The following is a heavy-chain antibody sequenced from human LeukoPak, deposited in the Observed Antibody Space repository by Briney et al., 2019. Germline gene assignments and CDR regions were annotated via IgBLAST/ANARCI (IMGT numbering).Heavy chain of an antibody. CDR2: IINTGGTT. J-gene: IGHJ4*02. V-gene: IGHV3-23*01. Sequence: GGSLRLSCAASGFTFYNYAMGWVRQAPGKGLEWVSSIINTGGTTYYADSVKCRFTISRDNSENTLYLHMNSLRAEDTALYYCAKDRAYLRRGFDSWGQGTLVAVSS. CDR3: AKDRAYLRRGFDS. D-gene: IGHD3-10*02. CDR1: GFTFYNYA.